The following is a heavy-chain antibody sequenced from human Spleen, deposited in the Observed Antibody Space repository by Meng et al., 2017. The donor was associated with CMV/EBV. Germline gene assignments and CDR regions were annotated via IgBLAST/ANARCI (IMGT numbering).Heavy chain of an antibody. D-gene: IGHD3-22*01. CDR3: ARDSSGYGLLDY. CDR1: GRSIISVAHY. CDR2: IYYSGPT. V-gene: IGHV4-30-4*01. J-gene: IGHJ4*02. Sequence: CAGSGRSIISVAHYWTWIRQPPGQDLEWIASIYYSGPTYAKPSFRIRLTISLDQSKNQFSLTLSSVTTADTAIYYCARDSSGYGLLDYWGQGTLVTVSS.